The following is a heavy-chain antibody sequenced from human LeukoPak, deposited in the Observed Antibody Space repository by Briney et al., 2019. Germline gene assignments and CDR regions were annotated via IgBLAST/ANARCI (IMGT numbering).Heavy chain of an antibody. D-gene: IGHD4-17*01. CDR3: AKVVNGDYGGPRNDAFDI. CDR1: GFTFSSYA. J-gene: IGHJ3*02. Sequence: GGSLRLSCAASGFTFSSYAMHWVRQAPGKGLEWVAVISYDGSNKYYADSVKGRFTISRDNSKNTLYLQMNSLRAEDTAVYYCAKVVNGDYGGPRNDAFDIWGKGTTVTVSS. V-gene: IGHV3-30-3*01. CDR2: ISYDGSNK.